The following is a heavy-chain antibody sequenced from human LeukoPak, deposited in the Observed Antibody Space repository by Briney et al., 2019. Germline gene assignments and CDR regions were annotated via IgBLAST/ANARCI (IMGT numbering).Heavy chain of an antibody. D-gene: IGHD3-22*01. CDR1: GGTFSSYA. J-gene: IGHJ4*02. CDR3: ARNQNYYDSSGYYAY. Sequence: ASVKVSCKASGGTFSSYAISWVRQAPGQGLEWMGGIIPIFGTANYAQKFQGRVTITADKSTSTAYMGLSSLRSEDTAVYYCARNQNYYDSSGYYAYWGQGTLDTVSS. V-gene: IGHV1-69*06. CDR2: IIPIFGTA.